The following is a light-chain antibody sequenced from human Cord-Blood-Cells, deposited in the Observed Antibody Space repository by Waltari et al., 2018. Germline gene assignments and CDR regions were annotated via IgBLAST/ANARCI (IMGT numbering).Light chain of an antibody. J-gene: IGKJ1*01. CDR1: QSVSSSY. CDR3: QQYGSSPWT. V-gene: IGKV3-20*01. CDR2: GAS. Sequence: ELVLTQSPGTLSLSPGERATLSCRASQSVSSSYLAWYQQKPGQAPRLLIYGASRRATGIPDRFSGSWSGTDFTLTISRLEPEDFAVYYCQQYGSSPWTFGQGTKVEIK.